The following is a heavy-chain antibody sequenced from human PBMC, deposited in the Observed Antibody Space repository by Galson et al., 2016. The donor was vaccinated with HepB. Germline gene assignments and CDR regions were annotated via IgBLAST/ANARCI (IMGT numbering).Heavy chain of an antibody. J-gene: IGHJ3*02. CDR3: TRGETIFGAPGAFDI. V-gene: IGHV4-4*07. D-gene: IGHD3-3*01. CDR1: GDPISDSY. Sequence: SETLSLTCNVSGDPISDSYWNWIRQPTGKGLEWLGRMFPNGATNYNPSFASRVTMSVDASESQFLLKLSPVTTADTAVYYCTRGETIFGAPGAFDIWGQGAKVTVS. CDR2: MFPNGAT.